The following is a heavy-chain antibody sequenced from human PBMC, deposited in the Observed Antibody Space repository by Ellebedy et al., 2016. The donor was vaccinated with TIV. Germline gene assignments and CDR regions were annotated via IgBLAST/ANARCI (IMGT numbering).Heavy chain of an antibody. J-gene: IGHJ4*02. Sequence: PGGSLRLSCAASGFTFSSYWMSWVRQAPGKGLEWVANIKQDGGEKYYVDSVKGRFTISRDNAKNSLYLQMNSLRAEDTAVYYCARVRGGYSSSWYGNDYWGQGTLVTVSS. D-gene: IGHD6-13*01. CDR1: GFTFSSYW. CDR3: ARVRGGYSSSWYGNDY. CDR2: IKQDGGEK. V-gene: IGHV3-7*03.